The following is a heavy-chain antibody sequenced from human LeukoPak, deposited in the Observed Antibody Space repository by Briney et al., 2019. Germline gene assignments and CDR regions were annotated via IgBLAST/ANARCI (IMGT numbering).Heavy chain of an antibody. Sequence: GGSLRFSCAASGFTFSSYAMSWVRQAPGKGLEWVSVISGSDSSTYYADSVKGRFTISRDNSKNTLYLQMNSLRAEDTAIYYCAKDRRVGCSTTTCYLFDSWGQGTLVTVSS. CDR3: AKDRRVGCSTTTCYLFDS. CDR2: ISGSDSST. J-gene: IGHJ4*02. D-gene: IGHD2-2*01. V-gene: IGHV3-23*01. CDR1: GFTFSSYA.